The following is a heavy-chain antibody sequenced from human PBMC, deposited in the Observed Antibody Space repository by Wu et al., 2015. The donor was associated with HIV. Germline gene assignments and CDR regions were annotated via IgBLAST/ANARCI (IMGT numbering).Heavy chain of an antibody. CDR2: INPSGGST. V-gene: IGHV1-46*03. CDR1: GYIFTSYY. J-gene: IGHJ4*02. Sequence: QVQLVQSGAEVKKPGASVKVSCEASGYIFTSYYMHWVRQAPGQGLEWMGRINPSGGSTSYAQKFQGRVTMTRDTSTSTVYMELNSLRSEDTAVYYCVRRPLYGSEHLFDYVGPGNPGPPSP. CDR3: VRRPLYGSEHLFDY. D-gene: IGHD3-10*01.